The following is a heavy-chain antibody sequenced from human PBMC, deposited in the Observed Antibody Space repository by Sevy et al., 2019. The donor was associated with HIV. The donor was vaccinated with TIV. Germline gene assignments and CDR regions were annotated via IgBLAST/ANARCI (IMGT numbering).Heavy chain of an antibody. Sequence: ASVKVSCKASGYTFTSYDINWVRQATGQGLEWMGWMNPNSGNTGYAQKFQGRVTMTRNTSINTAYMELSSLRTEATAVYYSAGYSRHYSGRWFPSAYAMDVWGQGTMVTVSS. V-gene: IGHV1-8*01. CDR1: GYTFTSYD. CDR2: MNPNSGNT. CDR3: AGYSRHYSGRWFPSAYAMDV. J-gene: IGHJ3*01. D-gene: IGHD6-13*01.